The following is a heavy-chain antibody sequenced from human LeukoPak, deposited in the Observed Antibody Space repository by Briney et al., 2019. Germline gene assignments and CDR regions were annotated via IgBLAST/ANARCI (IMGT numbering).Heavy chain of an antibody. CDR3: ARAQVGIVGATEFAY. CDR1: GGSISSYY. Sequence: SETLSLTCTVSGGSISSYYWTWIRQPPGEGLEWIVYIYYSGSTKYNPSLKSRVTISVDTSKNQFSLRLSSVTAADTAVYYCARAQVGIVGATEFAYWGQGTLVPSPQ. J-gene: IGHJ4*02. CDR2: IYYSGST. V-gene: IGHV4-59*08. D-gene: IGHD1-26*01.